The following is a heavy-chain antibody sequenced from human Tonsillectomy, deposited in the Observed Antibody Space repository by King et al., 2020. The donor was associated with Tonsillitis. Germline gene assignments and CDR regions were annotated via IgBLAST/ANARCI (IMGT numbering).Heavy chain of an antibody. D-gene: IGHD3-10*02. CDR2: VDTSSGTN. Sequence: VQLVESGGGLVQPGGSLRLSCVVSGFTLKDYSMTWVRQAPGRGLEWLSYVDTSSGTNYYADSLKGRFTVSIDVSKNSLFLQMNDLRVEDTAFYYCTRGGCSGSMGYWGQGTLVTVSS. CDR3: TRGGCSGSMGY. J-gene: IGHJ4*02. V-gene: IGHV3-48*01. CDR1: GFTLKDYS.